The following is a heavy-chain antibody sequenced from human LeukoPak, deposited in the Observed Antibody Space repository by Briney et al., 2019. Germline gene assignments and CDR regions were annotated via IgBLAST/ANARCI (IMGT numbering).Heavy chain of an antibody. V-gene: IGHV3-21*01. CDR3: ARSFLSMAAAATDF. CDR2: ISSSSSYI. J-gene: IGHJ4*02. Sequence: GGSLRLSCAASGFTFSSYSMNWVRQAPGKGLEWVSSISSSSSYIYYADSVKGRFTISRENAKNSLYLQMNSLRAEDTAVYYCARSFLSMAAAATDFWGQGTLVTVSS. D-gene: IGHD6-13*01. CDR1: GFTFSSYS.